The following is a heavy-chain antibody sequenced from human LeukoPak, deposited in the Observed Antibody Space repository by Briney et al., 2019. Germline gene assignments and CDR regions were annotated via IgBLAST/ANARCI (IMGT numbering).Heavy chain of an antibody. D-gene: IGHD5-18*01. J-gene: IGHJ4*02. CDR3: ARGLKEELCFDY. Sequence: ASVKVSCKASGGTFSSYAISWVRQAPGQGLEWMGGIIPIFGTANYAQKFQGRVTITTDESTSTAYMELSSLRSEDTAVYYCARGLKEELCFDYWGQGTLVTVSS. V-gene: IGHV1-69*05. CDR1: GGTFSSYA. CDR2: IIPIFGTA.